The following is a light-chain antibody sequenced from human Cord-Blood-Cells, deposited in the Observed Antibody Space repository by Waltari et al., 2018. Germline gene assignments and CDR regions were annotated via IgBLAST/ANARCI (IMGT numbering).Light chain of an antibody. J-gene: IGKJ2*01. Sequence: EIVLTQSPATLSLSPGERATHSCRASQSVSSYFAWYQRKPGQAPRLLIYDASHRATGIPAWFSGSGSATYFTLTISSLEPEDFAVYYCQQRSNWLYTFGQGTKLEIK. CDR3: QQRSNWLYT. V-gene: IGKV3-11*01. CDR1: QSVSSY. CDR2: DAS.